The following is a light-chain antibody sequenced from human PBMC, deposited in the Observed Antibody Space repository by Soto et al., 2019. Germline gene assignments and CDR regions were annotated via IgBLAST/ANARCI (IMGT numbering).Light chain of an antibody. J-gene: IGKJ5*01. CDR3: QQYNSYST. CDR1: QSISTW. Sequence: DIHMTQSRSTLSASLKDIVTITCRASQSISTWLAWYQQKPGKAPKLLIYDASSLESGVPSRFSGSGSGTEFTLTISSLQPEDFASYYCQQYNSYSTFGQGTRLEI. V-gene: IGKV1-5*01. CDR2: DAS.